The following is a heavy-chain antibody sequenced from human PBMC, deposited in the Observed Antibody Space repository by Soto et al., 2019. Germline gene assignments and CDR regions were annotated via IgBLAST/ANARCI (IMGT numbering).Heavy chain of an antibody. V-gene: IGHV4-34*01. CDR3: ARLAPTPIIHCSSTSCYQWRIDY. J-gene: IGHJ4*02. D-gene: IGHD2-2*01. CDR1: GGSFSGYY. CDR2: INHSGST. Sequence: PSETLSLPCAVFGGSFSGYYWSWIRQPPGKGLERIGEINHSGSTNYNPSLKSRATISVDTSKNLFSLKLSSVTAADTAVYYCARLAPTPIIHCSSTSCYQWRIDYWGQGTLVTVSS.